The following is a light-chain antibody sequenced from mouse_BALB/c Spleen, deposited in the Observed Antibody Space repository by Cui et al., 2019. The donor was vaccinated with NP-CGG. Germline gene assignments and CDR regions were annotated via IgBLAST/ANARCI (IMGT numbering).Light chain of an antibody. CDR3: ALWYSNHWV. CDR1: TGAVTTSNY. J-gene: IGLJ1*01. Sequence: HAVVTQASAPTTSPGETVTLTCRSSTGAVTTSNYANWVQEKPDHLFTGLIGGTNNRPPGVPARFSGSLTGDKAALTITGAQTEDEAIYFCALWYSNHWVFGGGTKLTVL. V-gene: IGLV1*01. CDR2: GTN.